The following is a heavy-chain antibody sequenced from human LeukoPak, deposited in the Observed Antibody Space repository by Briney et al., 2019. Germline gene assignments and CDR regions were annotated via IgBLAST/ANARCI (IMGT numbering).Heavy chain of an antibody. V-gene: IGHV4-34*01. CDR3: ARGRIKYCSGGSCYPGSGWFDP. Sequence: SETLSLTCAVYGGSFSGYYWSWIRQPPGKGLEWIGEINHSGSTNYNPSLKSRVTISVDTSKNQFSLKLSSVTAADTAVYYCARGRIKYCSGGSCYPGSGWFDPWGQGTLVTVSS. CDR2: INHSGST. J-gene: IGHJ5*02. CDR1: GGSFSGYY. D-gene: IGHD2-15*01.